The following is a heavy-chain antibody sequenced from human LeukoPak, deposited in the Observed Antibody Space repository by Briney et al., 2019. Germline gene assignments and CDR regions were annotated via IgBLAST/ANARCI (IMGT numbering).Heavy chain of an antibody. CDR2: IIPMYGST. V-gene: IGHV1-69*13. D-gene: IGHD1-26*01. CDR3: ARVRERAPYYFDY. Sequence: SVKVSCKASGGTFSAYGVNWVRQAPGQGLEWMGKIIPMYGSTNHAQKFQGRLTITADESTSTAYMELSSLRSEDTAVYYCARVRERAPYYFDYWGQGTLVTVSS. CDR1: GGTFSAYG. J-gene: IGHJ4*02.